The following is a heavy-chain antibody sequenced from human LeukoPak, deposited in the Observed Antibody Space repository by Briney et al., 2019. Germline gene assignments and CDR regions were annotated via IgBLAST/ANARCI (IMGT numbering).Heavy chain of an antibody. D-gene: IGHD3-16*01. J-gene: IGHJ4*02. Sequence: SVKVSCKASGGTFSSYAISWVRQAPGQGLEWMGGIIPIFGTANYAQKFQDRVTITRDRSMSTAYMELSSLRSEDTAMYYCTASQTGGLGYWGQGTLVTVSS. CDR3: TASQTGGLGY. V-gene: IGHV1-69*05. CDR1: GGTFSSYA. CDR2: IIPIFGTA.